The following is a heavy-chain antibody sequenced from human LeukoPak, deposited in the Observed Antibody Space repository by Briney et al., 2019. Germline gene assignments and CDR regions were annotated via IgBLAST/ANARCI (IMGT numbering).Heavy chain of an antibody. J-gene: IGHJ3*02. V-gene: IGHV4-59*11. CDR2: IYYSGST. Sequence: SETLSLTCTVSGGSISSHYWSWIRQPPGRGGEGMGYIYYSGSTNYNPSLKSRVTIPVDTSKNQFSLKLSSVTAADTAVYYCARVALRAHDAFDIWGQGTMVTVSS. D-gene: IGHD4-17*01. CDR1: GGSISSHY. CDR3: ARVALRAHDAFDI.